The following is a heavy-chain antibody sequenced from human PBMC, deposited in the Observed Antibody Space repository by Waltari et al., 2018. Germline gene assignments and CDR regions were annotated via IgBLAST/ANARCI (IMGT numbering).Heavy chain of an antibody. V-gene: IGHV4-61*02. Sequence: QVQLQESGPGLVKPSQTLSPTCTVSGGSISSGSNYWSWIRQPAGKGLEWIGRIYTSGSTNYNPSLKSRVTISVDTSKNQFSLKLSSVTAADTAVYYCARDMSSGWEYNWFDPWGQGTLVTVSS. D-gene: IGHD6-19*01. CDR1: GGSISSGSNY. CDR3: ARDMSSGWEYNWFDP. J-gene: IGHJ5*02. CDR2: IYTSGST.